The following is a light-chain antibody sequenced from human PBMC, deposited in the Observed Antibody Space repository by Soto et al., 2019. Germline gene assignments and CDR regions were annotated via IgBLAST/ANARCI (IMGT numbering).Light chain of an antibody. CDR1: QGISNY. CDR3: QKYTNSPV. CDR2: AAS. J-gene: IGKJ4*01. Sequence: DIQMTQSPSSLSASVGDRVTITCRASQGISNYLAWYQQIPGKVPKLLISAASTLQSGVQSRFSCSGSGTDFSLTNSSLHPEDVATYYCQKYTNSPVLGGGTKVEIK. V-gene: IGKV1-27*01.